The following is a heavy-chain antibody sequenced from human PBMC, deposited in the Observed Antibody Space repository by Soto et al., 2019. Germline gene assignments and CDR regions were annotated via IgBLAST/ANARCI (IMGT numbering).Heavy chain of an antibody. CDR2: IYHSGST. Sequence: SETLSLTCAASGGSISSSNWWSWVRQPPGKGLEWIGEIYHSGSTNYNPSLKSRVTISVDKSKNQFSLKLSSVTAADTAVYYCASYMARYGSGALPRMDVWGQGTTVTVSS. CDR1: GGSISSSNW. D-gene: IGHD3-10*01. CDR3: ASYMARYGSGALPRMDV. J-gene: IGHJ6*02. V-gene: IGHV4-4*02.